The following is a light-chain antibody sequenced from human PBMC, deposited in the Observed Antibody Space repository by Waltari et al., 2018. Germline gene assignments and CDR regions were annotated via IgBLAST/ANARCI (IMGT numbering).Light chain of an antibody. J-gene: IGLJ3*02. CDR3: ISYTNTYTLGL. CDR2: DVS. Sequence: QSALTQPASVSGSLGQSITISCTGSGSDIGAYDFVSWYQQYPGKPPKLIIYDVSTRPSEFSNRFSCSKSGNTASLAISGLQAEDEADYYCISYTNTYTLGLFGGGTKLTVL. CDR1: GSDIGAYDF. V-gene: IGLV2-14*03.